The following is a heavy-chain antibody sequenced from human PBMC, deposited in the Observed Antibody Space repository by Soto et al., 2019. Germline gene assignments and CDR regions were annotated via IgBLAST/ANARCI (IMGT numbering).Heavy chain of an antibody. CDR3: ARETYYYDSSELGTENWFDP. CDR1: SGSISSGGYY. D-gene: IGHD3-22*01. CDR2: IYYSGST. Sequence: SDNLSLTCTVSSGSISSGGYYWSWIRQHPGKGLEWIGYIYYSGSTYYNPSLKSRVTISVDTSKNQFSLKLSSVTAADTAVYYCARETYYYDSSELGTENWFDPWGQGTLVTVS. J-gene: IGHJ5*02. V-gene: IGHV4-31*03.